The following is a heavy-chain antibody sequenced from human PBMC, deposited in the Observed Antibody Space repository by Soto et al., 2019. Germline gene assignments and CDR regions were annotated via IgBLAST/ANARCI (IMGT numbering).Heavy chain of an antibody. V-gene: IGHV4-34*01. J-gene: IGHJ5*02. CDR2: INHSGST. CDR1: GGSFSGYY. Sequence: SETLSLTCAVYGGSFSGYYWSWIRQPPGKGLEWIGEINHSGSTNYNPSLKSRVTISVDTSKNQFSLKLSSVTAADTAVYYCGRGYYDILTGYSWFDPWGQGTLVTVSS. CDR3: GRGYYDILTGYSWFDP. D-gene: IGHD3-9*01.